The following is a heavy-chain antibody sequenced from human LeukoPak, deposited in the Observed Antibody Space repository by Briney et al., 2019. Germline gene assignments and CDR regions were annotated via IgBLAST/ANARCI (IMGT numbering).Heavy chain of an antibody. J-gene: IGHJ4*02. CDR2: IKQDGSEK. D-gene: IGHD4-23*01. CDR1: GFTFRSYW. V-gene: IGHV3-7*01. CDR3: ASLRSYGSNSALDY. Sequence: PGGSLRLSCVASGFTFRSYWMSCVRQAPGKGLEWVANIKQDGSEKYDVDSVKGRFTISRDNAKNSLYLQMNSLRAEDTAVYYCASLRSYGSNSALDYWGQGTLVTVSS.